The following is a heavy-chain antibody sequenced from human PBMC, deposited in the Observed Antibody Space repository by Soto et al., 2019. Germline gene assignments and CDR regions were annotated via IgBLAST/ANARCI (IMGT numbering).Heavy chain of an antibody. Sequence: QVQLQESGPGLVKPSQTLSVTCTVSGGSLSSDNFFWSWVRQHPETGLEWVGYIYHTGAACYNPSLKSRLTRSIDTSKNRFCLSLISVTAADTAVYYCAREVIAPATSDAFDIWGQGTMVTVSS. CDR1: GGSLSSDNFF. CDR3: AREVIAPATSDAFDI. V-gene: IGHV4-31*03. CDR2: IYHTGAA. J-gene: IGHJ3*02. D-gene: IGHD2-21*01.